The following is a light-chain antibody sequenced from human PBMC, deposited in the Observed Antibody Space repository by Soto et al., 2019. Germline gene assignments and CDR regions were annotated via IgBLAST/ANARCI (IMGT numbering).Light chain of an antibody. V-gene: IGKV3-15*01. J-gene: IGKJ1*01. CDR1: QSVRSN. CDR3: QHYNNWPPWT. Sequence: EIVMTQSPATLSVSPGERATLSCRASQSVRSNLAWYQQKPGQAPRLLIYGASTRATGIPARFSGSGSGTEFTLTISSLQSEEFAVYYCQHYNNWPPWTFGQGTKVEIK. CDR2: GAS.